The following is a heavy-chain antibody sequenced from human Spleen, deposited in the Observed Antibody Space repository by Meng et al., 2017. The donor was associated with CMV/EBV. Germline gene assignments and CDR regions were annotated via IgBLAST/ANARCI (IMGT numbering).Heavy chain of an antibody. J-gene: IGHJ2*01. Sequence: WVASGFTFSSYGMHWVRQTPGKGLEWVAFIRYDGSNRKYVDSVKGRFAISRDNSKDTLYLQMNSLRPEDTAMYFCAKDNAGSIWYFDLWGRGILVTVSS. V-gene: IGHV3-30*02. D-gene: IGHD1-1*01. CDR3: AKDNAGSIWYFDL. CDR2: IRYDGSNR. CDR1: GFTFSSYG.